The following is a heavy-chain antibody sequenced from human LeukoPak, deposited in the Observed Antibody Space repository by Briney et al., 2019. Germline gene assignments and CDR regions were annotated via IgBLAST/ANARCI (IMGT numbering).Heavy chain of an antibody. CDR1: GFSFSTYS. V-gene: IGHV3-21*01. CDR2: ISTTSIHI. J-gene: IGHJ3*01. CDR3: ARGTTTVQRRETFDV. Sequence: PGGSLRVSCAASGFSFSTYSMYWVRQAPGKGLEWVASISTTSIHIYYAESLKGRFTISRDNAKKSLYLQINSLRAEDTAVYYCARGTTTVQRRETFDVWGQGTMVTVSS. D-gene: IGHD4-11*01.